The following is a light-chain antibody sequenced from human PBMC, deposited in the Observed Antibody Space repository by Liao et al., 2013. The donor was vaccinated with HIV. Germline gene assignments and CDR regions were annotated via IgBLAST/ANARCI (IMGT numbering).Light chain of an antibody. CDR3: HVWDSSSDQSV. CDR2: YDS. Sequence: SFVLTQPPSVSVAPGKTASISCGGNNVGSTSVHWYQQKPGQAPVLVIYYDSDRPSGIPERFSGSNSGNTATLTISRVEAGDEADYYCHVWDSSSDQSVFGGGTKLTVL. CDR1: NVGSTS. J-gene: IGLJ3*02. V-gene: IGLV3-21*04.